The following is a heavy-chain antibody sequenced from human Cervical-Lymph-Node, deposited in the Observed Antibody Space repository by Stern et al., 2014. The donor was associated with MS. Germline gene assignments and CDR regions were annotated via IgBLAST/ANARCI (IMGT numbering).Heavy chain of an antibody. CDR2: TDPSESYV. D-gene: IGHD1-7*01. V-gene: IGHV5-10-1*03. J-gene: IGHJ4*02. Sequence: VQLVQSGAEVKRPGESLRISCKGSGYSFTGYWNTWVRQMAGKGLEWMGRTDPSESYVKYSPSFQGHVTISADKSISTAYLQWSSLKASDTAVYYCARHDSAGTILYWGQGTLVTVSS. CDR3: ARHDSAGTILY. CDR1: GYSFTGYW.